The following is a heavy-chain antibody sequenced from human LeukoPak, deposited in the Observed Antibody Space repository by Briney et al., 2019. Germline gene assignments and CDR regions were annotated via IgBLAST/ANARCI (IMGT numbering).Heavy chain of an antibody. Sequence: GGSLRLSCAASGFSFSSYWMSWVRQAPGKGLEWVANIKQDGSEKYYLDSVKGRFIISRDNAKSSLYLQMNSLRADDTAVYYCARLITIFGVPRGFDIWGQGTMVTVSS. D-gene: IGHD3-3*01. CDR2: IKQDGSEK. CDR1: GFSFSSYW. J-gene: IGHJ3*02. CDR3: ARLITIFGVPRGFDI. V-gene: IGHV3-7*03.